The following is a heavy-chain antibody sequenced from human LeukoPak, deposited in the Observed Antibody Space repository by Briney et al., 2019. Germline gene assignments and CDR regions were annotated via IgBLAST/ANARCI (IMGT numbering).Heavy chain of an antibody. CDR2: INPNSGGT. V-gene: IGHV1-2*02. Sequence: GAPVKVSCKASGYTFTDYYMHWVRQAPGQGLEWMGWINPNSGGTNYAQKFQGRVAMTRDTSISTAYMELSRLRSDDTAAYYCASLGATTIYYYGMDVWGQGTTVTVSS. J-gene: IGHJ6*02. CDR3: ASLGATTIYYYGMDV. D-gene: IGHD1-26*01. CDR1: GYTFTDYY.